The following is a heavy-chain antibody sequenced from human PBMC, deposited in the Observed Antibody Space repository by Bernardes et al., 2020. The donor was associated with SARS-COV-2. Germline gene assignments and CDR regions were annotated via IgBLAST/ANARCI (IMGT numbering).Heavy chain of an antibody. J-gene: IGHJ4*02. Sequence: GGYVRGSRAAPGFTLSCFVINWVRPAPGEGLGWGSYISTGGSTKYYADSVKGRFTISRDNAKNSLYLQMNSLRAEDTAVYYCAREYTYGFDSWGQGTLVTVSS. D-gene: IGHD5-18*01. CDR3: AREYTYGFDS. CDR2: ISTGGSTK. V-gene: IGHV3-48*03. CDR1: GFTLSCFV.